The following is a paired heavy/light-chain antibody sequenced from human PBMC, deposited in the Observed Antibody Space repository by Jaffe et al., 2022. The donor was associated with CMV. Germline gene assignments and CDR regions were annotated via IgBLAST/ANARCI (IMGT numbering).Heavy chain of an antibody. Sequence: QVQLQESGPGLVKPSETLSLTCTVSGGSIRSYYWSWLRQPPGKELESIGYFFYSGGSKYNPSLKSRVTISADTSKNRFSLNLSSVTAADTAVYYCARAEGLGYDSSGHPREFDYWGQGTLVTVSS. CDR1: GGSIRSYY. CDR3: ARAEGLGYDSSGHPREFDY. V-gene: IGHV4-59*01. J-gene: IGHJ4*02. CDR2: FFYSGGS. D-gene: IGHD3-22*01.
Light chain of an antibody. Sequence: DIQMTQSPSSVSASVGDRVTITCRASQGIRSWLAWYQQKPGKAPKLLIYAASSLQPGVPSRFSGSGSGTDFTLTISSLQPEDSATYFCQQGNTFPGIFGPGTRVHIK. V-gene: IGKV1-12*01. CDR2: AAS. CDR3: QQGNTFPGI. J-gene: IGKJ3*01. CDR1: QGIRSW.